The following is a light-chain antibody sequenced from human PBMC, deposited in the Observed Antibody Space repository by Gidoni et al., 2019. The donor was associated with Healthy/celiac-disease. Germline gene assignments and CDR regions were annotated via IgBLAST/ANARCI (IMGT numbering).Light chain of an antibody. V-gene: IGLV3-16*01. CDR3: LSADSSGTYEV. J-gene: IGLJ1*01. CDR2: IDS. Sequence: SYELTQTAAVSVSRGEMARTTCSGEALPKKYANWYQQNPGQFPVLVISIDSDMSSGIPERFSVSISGTIVTLTISGVQAEYEADYYFLSADSSGTYEVFGTGTNVTGL. CDR1: ALPKKY.